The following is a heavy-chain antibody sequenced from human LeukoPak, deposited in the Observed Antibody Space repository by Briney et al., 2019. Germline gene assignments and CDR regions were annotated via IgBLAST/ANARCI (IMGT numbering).Heavy chain of an antibody. CDR2: INPNSGDT. CDR3: ARGKQLAGYFDY. V-gene: IGHV1-2*02. Sequence: ASVKVSCKASGYTFTGYYMHWVRQAPGQGLEWMGWINPNSGDTHYAQKFQGGVTMTRDTPISTAYLDLSRQRSDDTAVYYCARGKQLAGYFDYWGQGTLVTVSS. D-gene: IGHD6-6*01. J-gene: IGHJ4*02. CDR1: GYTFTGYY.